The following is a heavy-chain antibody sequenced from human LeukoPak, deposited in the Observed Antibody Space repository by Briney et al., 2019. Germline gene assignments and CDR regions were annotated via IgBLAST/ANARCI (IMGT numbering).Heavy chain of an antibody. CDR2: ISNDGRDK. V-gene: IGHV3-30*19. D-gene: IGHD6-13*01. CDR1: GFTFSSYT. CDR3: ARVPAADLLSWFDP. J-gene: IGHJ5*02. Sequence: GGSLRLSCAASGFTFSSYTMHWVRQAPGKGLEWVAVISNDGRDKYYADSVKGRFTISRDNSKNTLYLQIDSLRAEDTAVYYCARVPAADLLSWFDPWGQGTLVTVSS.